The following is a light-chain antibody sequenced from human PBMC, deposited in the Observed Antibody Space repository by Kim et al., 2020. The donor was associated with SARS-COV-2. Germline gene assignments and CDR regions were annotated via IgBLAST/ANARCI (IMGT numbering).Light chain of an antibody. Sequence: PGQAVTPSCTGTSGDVGSYNYVSWYQQHPGKAPKLIIYDVTRRPSGVPDRFSGSKSGNTASLTISGLQAEDEADYYCCSYAGSVVFGGGTQLTVL. V-gene: IGLV2-11*01. CDR2: DVT. CDR1: SGDVGSYNY. CDR3: CSYAGSVV. J-gene: IGLJ2*01.